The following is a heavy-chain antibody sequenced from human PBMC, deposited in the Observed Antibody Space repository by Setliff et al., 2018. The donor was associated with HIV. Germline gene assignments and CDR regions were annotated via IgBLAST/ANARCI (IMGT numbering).Heavy chain of an antibody. CDR1: GFTFISYA. J-gene: IGHJ4*02. V-gene: IGHV3-23*01. CDR3: AKDDGRSLFLDY. CDR2: ISASGNSP. D-gene: IGHD1-26*01. Sequence: PGGSLRLSCAASGFTFISYAMSWVRQAPGKGLEWVSTISASGNSPYYVDSVKGRFTISRDNSKNTLYLQMNSLRVEDTAIYYCAKDDGRSLFLDYWGQGTLVTVSS.